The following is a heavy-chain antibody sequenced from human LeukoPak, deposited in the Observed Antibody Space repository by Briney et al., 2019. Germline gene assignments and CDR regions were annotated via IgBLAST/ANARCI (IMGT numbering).Heavy chain of an antibody. CDR1: GYTFTSYD. CDR3: ARAPMVRGVRVYYYYMDV. D-gene: IGHD3-10*01. V-gene: IGHV1-8*02. J-gene: IGHJ6*03. Sequence: ASVKVSCKASGYTFTSYDINWVRQATGQGLEWMGWMNPNSGNTGYAQKFQGRVTMTRNTSISTAYMELSSLRSEDTAVYYCARAPMVRGVRVYYYYMDVWGKGTTVTISS. CDR2: MNPNSGNT.